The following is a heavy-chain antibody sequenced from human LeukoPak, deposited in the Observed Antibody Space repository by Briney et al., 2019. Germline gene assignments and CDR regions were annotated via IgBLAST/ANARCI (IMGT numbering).Heavy chain of an antibody. V-gene: IGHV4-38-2*02. J-gene: IGHJ4*02. CDR3: ARSYRSSTSCYEVYYFDY. D-gene: IGHD2-2*01. CDR1: GYSISSGYY. CDR2: IYHSGST. Sequence: PSETLSLTCTVSGYSISSGYYWGWIRQPPGQGLEWIGSIYHSGSTYYNPSLKSRVTISVDTSKNQFSLKLSSVTAADTAVYYCARSYRSSTSCYEVYYFDYWGQGTLVTVSS.